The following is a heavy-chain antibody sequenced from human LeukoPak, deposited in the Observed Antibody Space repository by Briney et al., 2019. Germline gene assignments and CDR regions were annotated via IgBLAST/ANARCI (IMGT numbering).Heavy chain of an antibody. CDR1: GGTFSSYA. Sequence: SVKVSCKASGGTFSSYAISWVRQAPGQGLEWMGGIIPIIGTANYAQKFQGRVTITADESTSTAYMELSSLRSEDTAVYYCARDRAPGYCSSTSCYYYYYGMDVWGQGTTVTVSS. D-gene: IGHD2-2*01. CDR3: ARDRAPGYCSSTSCYYYYYGMDV. V-gene: IGHV1-69*13. J-gene: IGHJ6*02. CDR2: IIPIIGTA.